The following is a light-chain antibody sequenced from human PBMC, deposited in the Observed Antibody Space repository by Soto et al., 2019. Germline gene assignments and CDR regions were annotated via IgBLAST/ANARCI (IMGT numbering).Light chain of an antibody. CDR2: AAS. V-gene: IGKV1-12*01. J-gene: IGKJ4*01. Sequence: DIQMTQSPSSVSASVGDRVTITCRASQGIASWLAWYQQKPGEAPKLLIYAASYLQSGVPSRFSGSGSGTDFSLTISSLRPEDFATYYCQQASGFPPTFGGGTKVEIE. CDR3: QQASGFPPT. CDR1: QGIASW.